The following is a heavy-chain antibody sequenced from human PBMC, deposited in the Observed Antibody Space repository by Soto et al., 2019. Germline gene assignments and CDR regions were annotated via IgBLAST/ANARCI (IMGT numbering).Heavy chain of an antibody. CDR1: GGSISGYY. D-gene: IGHD6-19*01. V-gene: IGHV4-59*08. CDR3: ARRLFSSGYYHFDY. Sequence: SETLSLTCTVSGGSISGYYWSWIRQPPGKGLEWIGYIYYSGATNYNPSLESRVTISVDTSKNQFSLRLSSVTAADTAFYYCARRLFSSGYYHFDYWGPGTLVTVSS. J-gene: IGHJ4*02. CDR2: IYYSGAT.